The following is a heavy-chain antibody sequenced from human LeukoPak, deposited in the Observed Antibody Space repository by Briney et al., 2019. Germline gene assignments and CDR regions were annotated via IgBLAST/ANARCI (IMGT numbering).Heavy chain of an antibody. CDR3: ARDASIGGFDY. CDR1: GFTFSSYG. D-gene: IGHD3-16*02. CDR2: ISSSSSYI. Sequence: GSLRLSCSASGFTFSSYGMNWVRQAPGKGLEWVSSISSSSSYIYYADSVKGRFTISRDNAKNSLYLQMNSLRAEDTAVYYCARDASIGGFDYWGQGTLVTVST. V-gene: IGHV3-21*01. J-gene: IGHJ4*02.